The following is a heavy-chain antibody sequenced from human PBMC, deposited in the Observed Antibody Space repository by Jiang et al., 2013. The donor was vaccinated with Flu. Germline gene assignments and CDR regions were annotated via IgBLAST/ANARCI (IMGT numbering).Heavy chain of an antibody. CDR1: GYTFTGYY. J-gene: IGHJ4*02. CDR3: ARRHPADY. D-gene: IGHD2-2*01. CDR2: INPNSGGT. Sequence: SGAEVKKPGASVKVSCKASGYTFTGYYMHWVRQAPGQGLEWMGWINPNSGGTNYAQTFQGRVTMTRDTSINTAYMELTRLTSDDTAVYYCARRHPADYWGQGTLVTVSS. V-gene: IGHV1-2*02.